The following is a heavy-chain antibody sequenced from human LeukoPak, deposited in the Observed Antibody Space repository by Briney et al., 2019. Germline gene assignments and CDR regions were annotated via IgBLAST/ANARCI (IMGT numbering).Heavy chain of an antibody. CDR3: ARQRPVAGRYFDY. Sequence: SETLSLTCAVSGGSISSSNWWSWVRQPPGKGLEWIGEIYHSGSTNYNPSLKSRVTISVDTSKNQFSLKLSSVTAADTAVYYCARQRPVAGRYFDYWGQGTLVTVSS. V-gene: IGHV4-4*02. J-gene: IGHJ4*02. CDR1: GGSISSSNW. D-gene: IGHD6-19*01. CDR2: IYHSGST.